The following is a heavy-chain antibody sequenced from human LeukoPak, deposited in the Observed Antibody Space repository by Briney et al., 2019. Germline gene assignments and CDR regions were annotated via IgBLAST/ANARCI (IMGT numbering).Heavy chain of an antibody. V-gene: IGHV3-53*01. CDR2: ISGGGST. D-gene: IGHD3-22*01. CDR3: ARGRITMIDPTTAFDY. Sequence: GGSLRLSCAASGFTFSDNYTSWVRQAPGKGLEWVSAISGGGSTYYADSVKGRFIISRDNSKNTVYLQLNSLRAEDAAVYYCARGRITMIDPTTAFDYWGQGTLVTVSS. CDR1: GFTFSDNY. J-gene: IGHJ4*02.